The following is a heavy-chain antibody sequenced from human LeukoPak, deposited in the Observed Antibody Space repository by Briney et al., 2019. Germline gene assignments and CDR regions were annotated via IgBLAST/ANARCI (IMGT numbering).Heavy chain of an antibody. CDR2: IYYSGST. CDR3: ARVGYFDWLLYDYYFDY. J-gene: IGHJ4*02. V-gene: IGHV4-30-4*01. CDR1: GGSISSGDYY. D-gene: IGHD3-9*01. Sequence: SATLSLTCTVSGGSISSGDYYWSWIRQPPGKGLEWIGYIYYSGSTYYNPSLKSRVTISVDTSKNQFSLKLSSVTAADTTVYYCARVGYFDWLLYDYYFDYWGQGTLVTVSS.